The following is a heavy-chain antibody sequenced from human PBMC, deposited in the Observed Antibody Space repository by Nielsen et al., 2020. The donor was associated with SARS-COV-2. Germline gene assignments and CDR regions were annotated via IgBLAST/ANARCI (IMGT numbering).Heavy chain of an antibody. Sequence: GGSLRLSCAASGFTVSSNYMSWVRQAPGKGLEWVSVIYSGGSTYYADSVKGRFTISRDNAKNSLYLQMNSLRAEDTAVYYCARTSFTPDAFDIWGQGTMVTVSS. CDR2: IYSGGST. V-gene: IGHV3-53*01. D-gene: IGHD2-2*01. CDR3: ARTSFTPDAFDI. J-gene: IGHJ3*02. CDR1: GFTVSSNY.